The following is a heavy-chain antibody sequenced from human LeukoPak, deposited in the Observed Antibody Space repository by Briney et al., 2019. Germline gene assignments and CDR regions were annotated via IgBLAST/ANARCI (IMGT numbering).Heavy chain of an antibody. Sequence: PGGSLRLSCTASGFTFSSYAMSWVRQAPGKGLEWVSAISGSSSNTYYADSVQGRFTISRDNSKSTLCLQMNSLRAEDTAVYYCAKQLGYCSDGSCYFPYWGQGTLVTVSS. J-gene: IGHJ4*02. CDR2: ISGSSSNT. V-gene: IGHV3-23*01. CDR3: AKQLGYCSDGSCYFPY. CDR1: GFTFSSYA. D-gene: IGHD2-15*01.